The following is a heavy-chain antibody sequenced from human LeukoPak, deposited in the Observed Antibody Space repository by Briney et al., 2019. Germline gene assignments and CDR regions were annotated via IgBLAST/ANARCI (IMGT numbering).Heavy chain of an antibody. J-gene: IGHJ4*02. CDR1: GFTFSSYS. V-gene: IGHV3-21*01. CDR3: ARDLGLSVAACFDY. D-gene: IGHD6-19*01. Sequence: GGSLRLSCAASGFTFSSYSMNWVRQAPGKGLEWVSSISSSSSYIYYADSVKGRFTISRDNAKNSLYLQMNSLRAEDTAVYYCARDLGLSVAACFDYWGQGTLVTVSS. CDR2: ISSSSSYI.